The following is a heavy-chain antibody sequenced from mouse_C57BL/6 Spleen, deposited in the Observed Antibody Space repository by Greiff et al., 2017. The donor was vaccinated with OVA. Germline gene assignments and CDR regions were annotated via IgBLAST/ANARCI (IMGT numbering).Heavy chain of an antibody. CDR2: IDPENGDT. CDR1: GFNIKDDY. Sequence: VQLQQSGAELVRPGASVKLSCTASGFNIKDDYMNWVKQRPEQGLEWIGWIDPENGDTEYASKFQGKATITADTSSNTAYLQLSSLTSEDTAVYYCVITTVVDWYFDVWGTGTTVTVSS. V-gene: IGHV14-4*01. D-gene: IGHD1-1*01. J-gene: IGHJ1*03. CDR3: VITTVVDWYFDV.